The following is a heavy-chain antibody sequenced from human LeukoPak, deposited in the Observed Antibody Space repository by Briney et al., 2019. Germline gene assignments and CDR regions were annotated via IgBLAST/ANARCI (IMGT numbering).Heavy chain of an antibody. CDR1: GYTFTDYY. J-gene: IGHJ3*02. CDR3: TRDRGTTYASDI. V-gene: IGHV1-2*06. Sequence: ASVKVSCKASGYTFTDYYMHWVRQAPGQGLEWMGRINPNSGDTNYAQKFQGRVTMTRDTSIKIANMELRRLRSDDTAMYYCTRDRGTTYASDIWGRGTMVTVSS. CDR2: INPNSGDT. D-gene: IGHD4-17*01.